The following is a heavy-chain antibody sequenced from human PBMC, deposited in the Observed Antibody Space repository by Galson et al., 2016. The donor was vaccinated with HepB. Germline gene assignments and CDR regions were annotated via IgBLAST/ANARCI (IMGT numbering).Heavy chain of an antibody. Sequence: SLRLSCAASGFPFRSNAMHWVRQAPGKGLEWVAVISYDGSKKVYADSVKGRFTISRDNSKNTFHLQMNSLRPEDTAVYYCARDLTPLIVVVNTYYFDSWGQGTRVTVPS. J-gene: IGHJ4*02. D-gene: IGHD3-22*01. CDR2: ISYDGSKK. V-gene: IGHV3-30*04. CDR1: GFPFRSNA. CDR3: ARDLTPLIVVVNTYYFDS.